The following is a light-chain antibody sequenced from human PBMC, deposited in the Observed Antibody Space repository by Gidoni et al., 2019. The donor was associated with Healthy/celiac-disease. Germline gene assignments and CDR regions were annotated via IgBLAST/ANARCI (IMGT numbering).Light chain of an antibody. CDR3: QQRSNGLT. J-gene: IGKJ4*01. CDR2: DAS. Sequence: IVLPQSPATLSLSPGERATLSCRASQSVSSYLAWYQQKPGQAPRLLIYDASNRATGIPARFSGSGSGTDFTLTISSLEPEDFAVYYCQQRSNGLTFGGGTKVEIK. CDR1: QSVSSY. V-gene: IGKV3-11*01.